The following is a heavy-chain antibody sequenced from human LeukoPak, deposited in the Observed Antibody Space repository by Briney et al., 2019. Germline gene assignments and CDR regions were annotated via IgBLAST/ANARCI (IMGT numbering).Heavy chain of an antibody. CDR1: GFIFSDYG. V-gene: IGHV3-33*06. Sequence: GGSLRLSCAASGFIFSDYGIHRVRQAPGKGLEWVALIWYDGSDKFYADSVKGRVTISRDNSKNTVDLQMTSLRAEDTAVYYCAKGYDFWSGWDVWGKGTTVTVSS. CDR3: AKGYDFWSGWDV. D-gene: IGHD3-3*01. J-gene: IGHJ6*04. CDR2: IWYDGSDK.